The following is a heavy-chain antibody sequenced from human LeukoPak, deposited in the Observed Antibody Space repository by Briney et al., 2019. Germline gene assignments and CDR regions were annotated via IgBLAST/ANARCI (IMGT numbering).Heavy chain of an antibody. D-gene: IGHD6-13*01. CDR1: GGTFSSYA. CDR2: IIPIFGTA. CDR3: ARGVAAARRGWFDP. V-gene: IGHV1-69*06. Sequence: ASAKVSCKASGGTFSSYAISWVRQATGQGVEGMGGIIPIFGTANYAQKLRGGVTLTADKSTSTAYMYLSSLRAEDTAVYDCARGVAAARRGWFDPWGQGTLVTVSS. J-gene: IGHJ5*02.